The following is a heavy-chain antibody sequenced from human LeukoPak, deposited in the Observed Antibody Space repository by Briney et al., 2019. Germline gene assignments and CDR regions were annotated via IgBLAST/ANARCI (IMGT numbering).Heavy chain of an antibody. J-gene: IGHJ6*02. V-gene: IGHV3-11*03. CDR3: ARLLVEMATISLPTSYYYGMDV. CDR1: GFTFSDYY. Sequence: PGGSLRPSCAASGFTFSDYYMSWIRQAPGKGLEWVSYISSSSSYKNYADSVKGRFTISRENAKNSLYLQMNSLRAEDTAVYYCARLLVEMATISLPTSYYYGMDVWGQGTTVTVSS. CDR2: ISSSSSYK. D-gene: IGHD5-24*01.